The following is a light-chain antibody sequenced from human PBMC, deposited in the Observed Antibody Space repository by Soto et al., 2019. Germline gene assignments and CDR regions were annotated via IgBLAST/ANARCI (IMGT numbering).Light chain of an antibody. Sequence: QSALTQPASVSGSAGQSLTISCTGTSSDVGGYNYVSWYQQHPGKAPKLMIYDVSNRPSGVSNRFSGSKSGNTASLTISGLQAEDEADYYCSSYTSSSTVVFGGGTKVTVL. CDR3: SSYTSSSTVV. J-gene: IGLJ2*01. CDR2: DVS. CDR1: SSDVGGYNY. V-gene: IGLV2-14*01.